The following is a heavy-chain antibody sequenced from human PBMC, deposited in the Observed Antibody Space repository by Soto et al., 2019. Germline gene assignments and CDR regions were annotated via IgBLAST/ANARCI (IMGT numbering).Heavy chain of an antibody. D-gene: IGHD6-13*01. CDR3: ARGSAAGFPYYFDS. CDR2: ITEGGSST. Sequence: EVQLLESGGGLVQPGESLRLSCVASGFTFSTYAMAWVRQVPGEGLEWVSAITEGGSSTYYADSVKGRLTISRDNSKNMLELQMNTLRAEDTAVYYWARGSAAGFPYYFDSWGPGTLVTVCS. V-gene: IGHV3-23*01. J-gene: IGHJ4*02. CDR1: GFTFSTYA.